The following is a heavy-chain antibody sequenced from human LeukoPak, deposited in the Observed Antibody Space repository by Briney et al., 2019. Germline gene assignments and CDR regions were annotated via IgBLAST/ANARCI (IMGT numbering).Heavy chain of an antibody. CDR1: GYTFTSYY. V-gene: IGHV1-46*01. J-gene: IGHJ4*02. D-gene: IGHD3-22*01. CDR3: ARDYYYDSSGYYLGYYFDY. CDR2: INPSGGST. Sequence: GASVKVSCKASGYTFTSYYMHWVRQAPGQGLEWMGIINPSGGSTSYAQKFRGRVTMTRDMSTSTVYMELSSLRSEDTAVYYCARDYYYDSSGYYLGYYFDYWGQGTLVTVSS.